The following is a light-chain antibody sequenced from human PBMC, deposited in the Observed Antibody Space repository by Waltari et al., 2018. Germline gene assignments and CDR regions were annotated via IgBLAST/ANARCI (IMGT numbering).Light chain of an antibody. J-gene: IGKJ2*01. CDR1: RSIGTY. CDR2: TAS. V-gene: IGKV1-39*01. CDR3: QHSFSAPYT. Sequence: DIQMTQSPSSLSASLRGSVTITCRASRSIGTYLNWYQPKPGKAPKLLIYTASSLQSGVPSRFSGSGSGTDFTLTISNLQPEDFAAYYCQHSFSAPYTFGQGTKLEI.